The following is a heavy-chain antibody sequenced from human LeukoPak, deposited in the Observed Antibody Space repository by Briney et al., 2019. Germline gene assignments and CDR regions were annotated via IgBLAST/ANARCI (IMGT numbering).Heavy chain of an antibody. CDR3: ARAYVPSGEGNYFDS. CDR1: GDSISGYY. J-gene: IGHJ4*02. CDR2: IYYCGST. Sequence: SETLSLTCTVSGDSISGYYWSWIRQPPGKGLEWIGYIYYCGSTGSNPSLKSRVTISVDTSKNQFSLKLSSLTAADTAMYYCARAYVPSGEGNYFDSWGQGTLVTVSS. D-gene: IGHD3-10*02. V-gene: IGHV4-59*01.